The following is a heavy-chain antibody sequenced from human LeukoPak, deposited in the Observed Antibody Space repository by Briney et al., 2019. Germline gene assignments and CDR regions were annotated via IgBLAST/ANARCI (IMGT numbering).Heavy chain of an antibody. CDR3: ARGHLLNGWFKYDAFEV. Sequence: SESLSLTCTVSGGSISSYYWSWIRQPPGKGPEWIGYIYYSGSTNYNPSLKSRVTISVDTSKNQFSLKLSSVTAADTAVYYCARGHLLNGWFKYDAFEVWGQGTMVTVSS. J-gene: IGHJ3*01. CDR1: GGSISSYY. V-gene: IGHV4-59*01. D-gene: IGHD6-19*01. CDR2: IYYSGST.